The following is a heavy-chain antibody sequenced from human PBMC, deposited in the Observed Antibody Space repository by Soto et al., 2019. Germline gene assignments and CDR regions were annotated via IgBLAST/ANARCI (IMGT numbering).Heavy chain of an antibody. V-gene: IGHV4-34*01. CDR1: GGSFSGYY. CDR3: ARVGITGTTVDD. Sequence: SETLSLTCAVYGGSFSGYYWSWIRHPPGKGLEWIGEINHSGSTNYNPSLKSRVTISVDTTKNQFSLKLSSVTAADTAVYYCARVGITGTTVDDWGQGTLVTVSS. CDR2: INHSGST. J-gene: IGHJ4*02. D-gene: IGHD1-7*01.